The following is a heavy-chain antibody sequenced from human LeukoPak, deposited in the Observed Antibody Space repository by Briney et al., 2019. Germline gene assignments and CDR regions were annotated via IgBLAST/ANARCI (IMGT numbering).Heavy chain of an antibody. J-gene: IGHJ4*02. CDR2: ITGSGSTK. CDR1: GFTFSSYS. V-gene: IGHV3-48*01. D-gene: IGHD6-19*01. CDR3: AAGYSGGLYGIDY. Sequence: GGSLRLSCAASGFTFSSYSMNWVRQAPGKGVEWVSYITGSGSTKYYAESVKGRFTVFRDNAKNSLYLQMNSLRAEDTAVYYCAAGYSGGLYGIDYWGQGTRVTVSS.